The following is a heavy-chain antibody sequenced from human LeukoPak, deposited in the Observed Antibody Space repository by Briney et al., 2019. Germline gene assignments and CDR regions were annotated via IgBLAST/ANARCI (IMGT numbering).Heavy chain of an antibody. J-gene: IGHJ4*02. Sequence: GGSLRLSCAASGYTFSSYDMHWVRQATGKGLEWVSAIGTAGDTYYPGSVKGRLTISRENAKNSLYLQMNSLRAGDTAVYYCARGSFRRGSYHFDYWGQGTLVTVSS. V-gene: IGHV3-13*01. D-gene: IGHD1-26*01. CDR3: ARGSFRRGSYHFDY. CDR1: GYTFSSYD. CDR2: IGTAGDT.